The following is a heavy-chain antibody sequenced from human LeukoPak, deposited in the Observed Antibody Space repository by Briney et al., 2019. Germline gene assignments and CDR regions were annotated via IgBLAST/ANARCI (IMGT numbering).Heavy chain of an antibody. Sequence: ASVKVSCKASGYTFTGYYMHWVRQASGQGLEWMGWINPNSGGTNYAQKFQGRVTMTRDTSISTAYMELSRLRSDDTAVYYCARGTLDLYSSSWSKLVYYYYGMDVWGQGTTVTVSS. CDR2: INPNSGGT. J-gene: IGHJ6*02. V-gene: IGHV1-2*02. CDR1: GYTFTGYY. D-gene: IGHD6-13*01. CDR3: ARGTLDLYSSSWSKLVYYYYGMDV.